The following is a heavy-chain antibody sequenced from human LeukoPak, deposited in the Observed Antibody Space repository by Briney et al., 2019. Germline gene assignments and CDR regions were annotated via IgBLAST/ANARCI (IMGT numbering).Heavy chain of an antibody. Sequence: PSQTLSLTCTVSGGSISSGTYYWSWIRQPAGKGLEWIGRFYTSGSTNYNPSLKSRVTISVDTSKNQFSLKLSSVTAADTAVYYCARGRDGYNFLNRGEYYYFDYWGQGTLVTVSS. CDR2: FYTSGST. D-gene: IGHD5-24*01. CDR1: GGSISSGTYY. J-gene: IGHJ4*02. V-gene: IGHV4-61*02. CDR3: ARGRDGYNFLNRGEYYYFDY.